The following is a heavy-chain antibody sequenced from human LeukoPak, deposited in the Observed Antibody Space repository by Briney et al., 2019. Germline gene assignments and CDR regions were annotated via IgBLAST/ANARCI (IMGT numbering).Heavy chain of an antibody. V-gene: IGHV1-46*01. Sequence: ASVNVSCKASGYAFTSYHIHWMRQAPGQGLGWMGIIIPSSGSTTYAQKFQGRVTMTRDTSTSTVYMELSSLTSDDTAVYFCARSDYNDYRGLGFWGQGTLVTVSS. J-gene: IGHJ4*02. D-gene: IGHD4-11*01. CDR2: IIPSSGST. CDR1: GYAFTSYH. CDR3: ARSDYNDYRGLGF.